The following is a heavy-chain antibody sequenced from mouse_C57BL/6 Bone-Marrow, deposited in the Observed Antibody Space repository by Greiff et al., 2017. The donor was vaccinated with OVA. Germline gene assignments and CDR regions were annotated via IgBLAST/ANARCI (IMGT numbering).Heavy chain of an antibody. CDR3: ARTVVHYAMDD. V-gene: IGHV5-6*01. CDR2: ISSGGSYT. J-gene: IGHJ4*01. CDR1: GFTFSSYG. Sequence: EVQGVESGGDLVKPGGSLKLSCAASGFTFSSYGMSWVRQTPDKRLEWVATISSGGSYTYYPDSVKGRFTISRDNAKNTLYLQMSSLTSEDTDMYDCARTVVHYAMDDWGQGTSVTVSS. D-gene: IGHD1-1*01.